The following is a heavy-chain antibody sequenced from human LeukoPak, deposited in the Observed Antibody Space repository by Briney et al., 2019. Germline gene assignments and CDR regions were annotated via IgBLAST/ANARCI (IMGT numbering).Heavy chain of an antibody. CDR1: GFSFSSYW. Sequence: GSLRLSCAASGFSFSSYWMSWVRQAPGKGPEWVAIIKQDGSERYYVDSVKGRFTISRDNSRNSLYLQMDILRAEDTAVYYCATDNVYCSRTSCYQTFDYWGQGTLVTVPS. CDR3: ATDNVYCSRTSCYQTFDY. J-gene: IGHJ4*02. CDR2: IKQDGSER. D-gene: IGHD2-2*01. V-gene: IGHV3-7*01.